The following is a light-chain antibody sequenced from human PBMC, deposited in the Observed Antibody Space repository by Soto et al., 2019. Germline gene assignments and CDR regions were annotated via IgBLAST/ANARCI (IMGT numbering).Light chain of an antibody. V-gene: IGLV1-44*01. CDR2: SNN. J-gene: IGLJ2*01. CDR3: ATWDDSLKGLV. CDR1: FSNIGSNT. Sequence: QSVLTQPPSASGTHGQRVNISCAGTFSNIGSNTVNWYQQLPGPAPKLLIYSNNQRPSGGPDRFSGSKSGTSASLAISGLQSGDEADYYCATWDDSLKGLVFGGGTKLTVL.